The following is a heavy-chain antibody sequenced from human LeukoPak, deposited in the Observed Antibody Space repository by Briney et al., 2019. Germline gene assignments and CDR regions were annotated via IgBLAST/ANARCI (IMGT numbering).Heavy chain of an antibody. Sequence: ASVKVSCKASGYTFTGYYMHWVRQAPGQGLEWIGWINPNSGGTNYAQKFQGRVTMTRDTSISTAYVELSRLRSDDTAVYYWSRDMLGATTPQDGFDIWGQGTMVTVSS. CDR3: SRDMLGATTPQDGFDI. J-gene: IGHJ3*02. V-gene: IGHV1-2*02. CDR1: GYTFTGYY. CDR2: INPNSGGT. D-gene: IGHD1-26*01.